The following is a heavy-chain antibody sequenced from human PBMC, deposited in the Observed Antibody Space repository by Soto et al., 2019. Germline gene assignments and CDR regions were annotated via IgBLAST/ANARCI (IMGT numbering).Heavy chain of an antibody. V-gene: IGHV3-49*03. CDR3: ARDSPYGSSYGEFDY. D-gene: IGHD6-6*01. Sequence: EVQVVESGGGLVQPGRSLRLSCTTSGFTFGDYAMGWFRQAPGKGLEWVGFIRSKAYGRTTEYAASVKGRFTISTDDPKTIAYLQMNSLKTEDTAVYYCARDSPYGSSYGEFDYWGQGTLVTVSS. J-gene: IGHJ4*02. CDR2: IRSKAYGRTT. CDR1: GFTFGDYA.